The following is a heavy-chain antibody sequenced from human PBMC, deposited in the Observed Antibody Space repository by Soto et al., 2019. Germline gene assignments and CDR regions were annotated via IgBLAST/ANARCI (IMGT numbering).Heavy chain of an antibody. CDR1: GFTVSSNY. CDR2: IYSGGST. D-gene: IGHD6-13*01. J-gene: IGHJ3*02. CDR3: ARDSGYSSSPDAFDI. V-gene: IGHV3-66*01. Sequence: GGSLRLSCAASGFTVSSNYMSWVRQAPGKGLEWVSVIYSGGSTYYADSVKGRFTISRDNSKNTLYLQMNSLRAEDTAVYYCARDSGYSSSPDAFDIWGQGTMVTVPS.